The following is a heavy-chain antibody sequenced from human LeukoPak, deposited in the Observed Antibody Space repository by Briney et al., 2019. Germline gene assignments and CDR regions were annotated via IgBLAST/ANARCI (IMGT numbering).Heavy chain of an antibody. CDR2: INTNTGNP. CDR1: GNSFISFA. D-gene: IGHD6-13*01. J-gene: IGHJ4*02. CDR3: ASHAGQLVFY. V-gene: IGHV7-4-1*02. Sequence: SGNSFISFAISWVRQAPGQGLEWMGWINTNTGNPTYAQGFTGRFVFSLDTSVSTAYLQISSLKAEDTAVYYCASHAGQLVFYWGQGTLVTVSS.